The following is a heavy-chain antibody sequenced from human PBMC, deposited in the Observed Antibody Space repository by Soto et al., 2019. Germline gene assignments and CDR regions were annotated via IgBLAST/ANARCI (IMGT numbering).Heavy chain of an antibody. J-gene: IGHJ4*02. CDR1: GLTFSNVW. CDR2: IKSKSDGETA. V-gene: IGHV3-15*01. Sequence: PWGSLRLSCAASGLTFSNVWMTWVRQAPGKGLEWVGRIKSKSDGETADVAAPVKARFTISRDDSKNTVFLEVNSLKSEDTALYYCAITAMINRDSSTSFDYWGRGTQVTVSS. CDR3: AITAMINRDSSTSFDY. D-gene: IGHD5-18*01.